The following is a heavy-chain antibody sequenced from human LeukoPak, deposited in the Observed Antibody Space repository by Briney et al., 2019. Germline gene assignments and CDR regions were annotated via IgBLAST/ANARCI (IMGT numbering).Heavy chain of an antibody. CDR2: INHTGGT. D-gene: IGHD1-26*01. Sequence: SETLSLTCAVYGESFSGYYWSWIRQTPRKGLEWIGEINHTGGTNYNPSLKSRVTVSGDTSKNQFSLKLSSVTATDTAMYYCARRPRNSGTYDGPSGLDYWGQGTPVTVSS. V-gene: IGHV4-34*01. CDR3: ARRPRNSGTYDGPSGLDY. J-gene: IGHJ4*02. CDR1: GESFSGYY.